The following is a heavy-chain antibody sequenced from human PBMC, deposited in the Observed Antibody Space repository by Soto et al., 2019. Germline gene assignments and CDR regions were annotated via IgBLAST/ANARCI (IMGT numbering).Heavy chain of an antibody. CDR1: GGTFSSYG. D-gene: IGHD3-10*01. J-gene: IGHJ4*02. CDR3: ARGRRSGSYFRDSFDY. CDR2: VIPIFGTA. Sequence: GASVKVSCKASGGTFSSYGISWVRQAPGQGLEWMGGVIPIFGTANYAQRFQGRVTMTRNTSISTAYMELSSLRSEDTAVYYCARGRRSGSYFRDSFDYWGQGTLVTVSS. V-gene: IGHV1-69*05.